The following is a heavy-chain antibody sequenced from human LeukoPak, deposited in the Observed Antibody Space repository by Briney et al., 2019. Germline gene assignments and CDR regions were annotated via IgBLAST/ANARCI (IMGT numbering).Heavy chain of an antibody. Sequence: SETLSLTCAVYGGSFSGYYWRWIRQPPGKGLEWIGEINHSGSTNYNPSLKSRVTISVDTSKNQFSLKLSSVTAADTAVYYCARGGADGSGSYIPAYYYYYMDVWGKGTTVTISS. D-gene: IGHD3-10*01. CDR2: INHSGST. V-gene: IGHV4-34*01. CDR1: GGSFSGYY. J-gene: IGHJ6*03. CDR3: ARGGADGSGSYIPAYYYYYMDV.